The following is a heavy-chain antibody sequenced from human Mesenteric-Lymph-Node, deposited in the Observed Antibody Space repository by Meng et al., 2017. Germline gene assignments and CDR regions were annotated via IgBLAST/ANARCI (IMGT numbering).Heavy chain of an antibody. J-gene: IGHJ2*01. D-gene: IGHD6-13*01. CDR1: GFTFSRYA. V-gene: IGHV3-33*01. Sequence: GESLKISCVASGFTFSRYAMHWVRQAPGKGLEWVAVIWYDGSNEHYTDSVKGRFTISRDNSKNTLYLQMNSLRAEDTALYYCERVSLEGRSWYFLCYFDLWGRGTLVTVSS. CDR2: IWYDGSNE. CDR3: ERVSLEGRSWYFLCYFDL.